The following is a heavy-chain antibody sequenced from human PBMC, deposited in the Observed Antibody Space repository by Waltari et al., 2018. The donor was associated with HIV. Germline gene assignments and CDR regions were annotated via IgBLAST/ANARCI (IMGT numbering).Heavy chain of an antibody. Sequence: HVHLVESGGDLVKPGGSLRLSCVASGFTFSDTSMTWIRQAPGKRLEGVSYIAVSSDYTNYGDSVKGRFTMSRDDAKKSLFLQMNSLRPEDTAVYYCARVARGLRQGSFDIWGQGTMVTVSS. CDR2: IAVSSDYT. J-gene: IGHJ3*02. D-gene: IGHD4-17*01. CDR3: ARVARGLRQGSFDI. V-gene: IGHV3-11*05. CDR1: GFTFSDTS.